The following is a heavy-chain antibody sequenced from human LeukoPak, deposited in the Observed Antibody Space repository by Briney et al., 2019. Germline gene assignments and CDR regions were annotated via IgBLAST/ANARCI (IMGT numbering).Heavy chain of an antibody. CDR3: ARGDCSSTICYSPMDV. D-gene: IGHD2-2*01. CDR1: GYSISSGYY. Sequence: SETLSLTCTVSGYSISSGYYWVWIRQTPGKGLEWIGSIYRSGSTNYNPSLKSRVTISVDTSKNQFSLKVNSVAAADTALYYCARGDCSSTICYSPMDVWGKGTTVTVSS. CDR2: IYRSGST. J-gene: IGHJ6*03. V-gene: IGHV4-38-2*02.